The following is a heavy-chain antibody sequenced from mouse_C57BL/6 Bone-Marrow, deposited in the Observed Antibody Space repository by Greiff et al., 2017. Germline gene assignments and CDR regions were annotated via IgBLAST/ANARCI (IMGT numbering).Heavy chain of an antibody. CDR3: ATYLDGYQAWFAY. CDR2: IHPSDSDT. J-gene: IGHJ3*01. V-gene: IGHV1-74*01. Sequence: QVHVKQPGAELVKPGASVKVSCKASGYTFTSYWMHWVKQRPGQGLEWIGRIHPSDSDTNYNQKFKGKATLTVDKSSSTAYMQLSSLTSEDSAVYYCATYLDGYQAWFAYWGQGTLVTVSA. D-gene: IGHD2-3*01. CDR1: GYTFTSYW.